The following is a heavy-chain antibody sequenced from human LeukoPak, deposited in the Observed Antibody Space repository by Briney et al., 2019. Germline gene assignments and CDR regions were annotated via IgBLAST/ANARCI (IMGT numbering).Heavy chain of an antibody. Sequence: SETLSLTCAVSADSFSSHYWTWIRQPPGKGLEWIGYISYIGSTNYNPSLKSRVTISIDTSKNQFSLKLSSVTAADTAVYYCAKDSCSSTSCQIGVGAFDIWGQGTMVTVSS. V-gene: IGHV4-59*11. CDR3: AKDSCSSTSCQIGVGAFDI. CDR2: ISYIGST. CDR1: ADSFSSHY. D-gene: IGHD2-2*01. J-gene: IGHJ3*02.